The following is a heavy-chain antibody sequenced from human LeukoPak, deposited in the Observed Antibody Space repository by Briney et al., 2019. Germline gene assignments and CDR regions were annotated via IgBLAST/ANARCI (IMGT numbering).Heavy chain of an antibody. D-gene: IGHD3-22*01. V-gene: IGHV3-21*01. CDR3: ARDPSKTYYYDSSGYD. CDR2: ISSSSSYI. CDR1: GFTFSSYS. Sequence: GGSLRLSCAASGFTFSSYSMNWVRQAPGKGLEWVSSISSSSSYIYYADSVKGRLTISRDNAKNSLYLQMNSLRAEDTAVYYCARDPSKTYYYDSSGYDWGQGTLVTVSS. J-gene: IGHJ4*02.